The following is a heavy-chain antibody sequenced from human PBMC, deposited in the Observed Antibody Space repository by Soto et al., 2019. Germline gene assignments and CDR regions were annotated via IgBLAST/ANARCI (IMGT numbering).Heavy chain of an antibody. V-gene: IGHV6-1*01. Sequence: PSQTLSLTCVIPGDSVSSNSAAWNWIRHSPSRGLEWLGRTYYRSKWYNDYAVSMRSRITINPDTTKNQFSLQLNSATPEDTAVYYCATWRFDYWGQGTLVTVSS. CDR3: ATWRFDY. CDR1: GDSVSSNSAA. J-gene: IGHJ4*02. CDR2: TYYRSKWYN.